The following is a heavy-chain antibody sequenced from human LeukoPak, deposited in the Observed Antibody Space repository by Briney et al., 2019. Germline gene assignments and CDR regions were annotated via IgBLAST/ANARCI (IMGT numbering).Heavy chain of an antibody. CDR2: INHSGST. D-gene: IGHD2-2*01. CDR3: ARGGTRFIYCSSTSCKNHMDV. Sequence: SETLSLTCAVYGGSFSGYYWSWIRQPPGKGLEWIGEINHSGSTNYNPSLKSRVTISVDTSKNQFSLKLSSVTAADTAVYYCARGGTRFIYCSSTSCKNHMDVWGKGTTVTVSS. V-gene: IGHV4-34*01. CDR1: GGSFSGYY. J-gene: IGHJ6*03.